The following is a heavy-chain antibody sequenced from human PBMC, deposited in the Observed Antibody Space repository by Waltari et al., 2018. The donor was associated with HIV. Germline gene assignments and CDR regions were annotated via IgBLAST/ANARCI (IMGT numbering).Heavy chain of an antibody. Sequence: QVQLQESGPGLVKPSQTLSLTCTVSGGSISSGSYYWSWIRQPAGKGLEWIGRIYTSGSTNSNHSLKSRVTISVDTSKNQFSLKLSSVTAADTAVYYCARVSTVVTPYFDLWGRGTLVTVSS. CDR3: ARVSTVVTPYFDL. V-gene: IGHV4-61*02. CDR2: IYTSGST. CDR1: GGSISSGSYY. D-gene: IGHD4-17*01. J-gene: IGHJ2*01.